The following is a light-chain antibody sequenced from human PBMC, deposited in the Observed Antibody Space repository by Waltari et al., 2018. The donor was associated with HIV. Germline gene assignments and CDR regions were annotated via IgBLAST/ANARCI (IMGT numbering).Light chain of an antibody. Sequence: ENVLTQSQGTLSLSPRERVTLSCRATHSVSDNYLAWYQYKPGQAPRLLIYGASSRATGVPDRFSGSGSGTDFTLTINRLKPEDFAVYYCQQYGIPPVTFGGGTKVEVK. CDR2: GAS. J-gene: IGKJ4*01. CDR3: QQYGIPPVT. V-gene: IGKV3-20*01. CDR1: HSVSDNY.